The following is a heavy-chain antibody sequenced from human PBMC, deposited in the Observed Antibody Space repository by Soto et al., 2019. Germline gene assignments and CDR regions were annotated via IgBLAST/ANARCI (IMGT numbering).Heavy chain of an antibody. D-gene: IGHD2-2*01. CDR3: ASPRYCSSTSCVYYYGMDV. V-gene: IGHV5-10-1*03. Sequence: EVQLVQSGAEVKKPGESLRISCKGSGYSFTSYWISWVRQMPGKGLEWMGRIDPSDSYTNYSPSFQGHVTISADKSISTAYLQWSSLKASDTAMYYCASPRYCSSTSCVYYYGMDVWGQGTTVTVSS. J-gene: IGHJ6*02. CDR1: GYSFTSYW. CDR2: IDPSDSYT.